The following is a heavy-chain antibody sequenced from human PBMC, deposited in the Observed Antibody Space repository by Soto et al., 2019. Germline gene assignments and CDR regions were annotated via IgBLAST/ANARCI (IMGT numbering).Heavy chain of an antibody. CDR3: ARDSRYGSGSYNFRSRGDHGMDV. J-gene: IGHJ6*02. CDR1: GFTFSSYG. Sequence: QVQLVESGGGVVQPGRSLRLSCAASGFTFSSYGMHWVRQAPGKGLEWVAVIWYDGSNKYYADSVKGRFTISRDNPKNTLYLQMNSLRAEDTAVYYCARDSRYGSGSYNFRSRGDHGMDVWGQGTTVTVSS. V-gene: IGHV3-33*01. CDR2: IWYDGSNK. D-gene: IGHD3-10*01.